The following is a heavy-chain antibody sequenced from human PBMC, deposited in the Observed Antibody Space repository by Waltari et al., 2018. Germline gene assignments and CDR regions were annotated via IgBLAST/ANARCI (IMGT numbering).Heavy chain of an antibody. CDR1: EYTLTGLS. CDR3: HLMGRNIVLAGATPSYYSYMDV. V-gene: IGHV1-24*01. Sequence: QVQVVQSGAEVMKPGASVKVSCKVSEYTLTGLSMHWVRQLPGKGLEWMGRFVPKEGETISEQKFQGRVTMTEDTSTDTAYMELSSLRSEDTAVYYCHLMGRNIVLAGATPSYYSYMDVWGRVTTVTVSS. J-gene: IGHJ6*03. D-gene: IGHD2-15*01. CDR2: FVPKEGET.